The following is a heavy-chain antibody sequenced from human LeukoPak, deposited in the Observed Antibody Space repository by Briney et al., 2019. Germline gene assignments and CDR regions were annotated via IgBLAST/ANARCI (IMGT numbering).Heavy chain of an antibody. J-gene: IGHJ6*04. V-gene: IGHV1-8*03. D-gene: IGHD5-18*01. CDR2: MNPNSGNT. CDR3: ARVGHTAMAHDV. Sequence: GASVKVSCKASGYTFTSYDINWVRQATGQGLEWMGWMNPNSGNTGYAQKFQGRVTITRNTSISTAYMELSSLRSEDTAVYYCARVGHTAMAHDVWGKGTTVTVSS. CDR1: GYTFTSYD.